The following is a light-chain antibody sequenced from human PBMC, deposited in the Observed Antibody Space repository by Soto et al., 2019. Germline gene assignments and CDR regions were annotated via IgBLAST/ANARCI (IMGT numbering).Light chain of an antibody. CDR1: QGISSC. CDR2: AAS. J-gene: IGKJ4*01. Sequence: DIQMTQSPSSVSASVGDRVNITCRASQGISSCLAWYQHKPGKAHKFLSYAASSLQSGDPSKFSASGYGTDFALTISSLHPEDFATYYCQQANSFPLTFGGGTRVEIK. CDR3: QQANSFPLT. V-gene: IGKV1-12*01.